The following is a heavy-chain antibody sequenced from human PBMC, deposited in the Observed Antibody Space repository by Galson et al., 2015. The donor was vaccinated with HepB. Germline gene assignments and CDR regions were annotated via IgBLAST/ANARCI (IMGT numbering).Heavy chain of an antibody. V-gene: IGHV3-23*01. D-gene: IGHD6-13*01. CDR1: GFTFSSYA. CDR3: AKDRQQQLVGFGMDV. Sequence: SLRLSCAASGFTFSSYAMSWVRQAPGKGLEWVSAISGSGGSTYYADSVKGRFTISRDNSKNTLYLQMNSLGAEDTAVYYCAKDRQQQLVGFGMDVWGQGTTVTVSS. CDR2: ISGSGGST. J-gene: IGHJ6*02.